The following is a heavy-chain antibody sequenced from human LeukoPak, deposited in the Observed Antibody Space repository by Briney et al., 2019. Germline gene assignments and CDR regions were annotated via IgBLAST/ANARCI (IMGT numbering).Heavy chain of an antibody. CDR3: ARSYYYGSGSYRTYYYYYGMDV. CDR2: IYPGDSDT. J-gene: IGHJ6*04. D-gene: IGHD3-10*01. CDR1: GYSFTSYW. V-gene: IGHV5-51*01. Sequence: GESLKISCKGSGYSFTSYWIGWVRQMPGKGLEWMGIIYPGDSDTRYSPSFQGQVTISADKSISTAYLQWSSLKASDTAMYYCARSYYYGSGSYRTYYYYYGMDVWGKGTTVTVSS.